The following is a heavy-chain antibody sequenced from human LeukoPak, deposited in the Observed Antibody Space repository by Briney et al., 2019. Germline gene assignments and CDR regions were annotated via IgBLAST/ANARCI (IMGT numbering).Heavy chain of an antibody. CDR2: ISSSSSYT. V-gene: IGHV3-11*03. J-gene: IGHJ4*02. CDR1: GILFSDYY. CDR3: AAGTAADY. Sequence: GGALRLSCVVSGILFSDYYMNWIRQAPGKALEWISYISSSSSYTDYADSVKGRFTISRDNAQNALFLQMNSLRVEDTAVYYCAAGTAADYWGLGTLVTVSS. D-gene: IGHD6-13*01.